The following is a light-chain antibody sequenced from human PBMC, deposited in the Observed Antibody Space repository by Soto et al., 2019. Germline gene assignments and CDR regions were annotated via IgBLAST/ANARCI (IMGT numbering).Light chain of an antibody. CDR1: QSLLHSRGYNY. V-gene: IGKV2-28*01. CDR3: MQTLQTPHT. J-gene: IGKJ2*01. CDR2: LAS. Sequence: IVVTQSPVSLPVTPGEPASICCRSSQSLLHSRGYNYLDWYVQRPGQSPQVLIYLASNRASGVPDRFSGSGSGTDFILKTSKVEPEDVGIYYCMQTLQTPHTFGRGTKLEIK.